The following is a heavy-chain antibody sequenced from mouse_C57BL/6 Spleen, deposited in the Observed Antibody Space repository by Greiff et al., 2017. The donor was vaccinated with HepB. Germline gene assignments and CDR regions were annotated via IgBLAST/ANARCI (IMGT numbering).Heavy chain of an antibody. CDR2: IYPGDGDT. V-gene: IGHV1-82*01. CDR1: GYAFSSSC. Sequence: VMLVESGPELVKPGASVKISCKASGYAFSSSCMNWVKQRPGKGLEWIGRIYPGDGDTNYNGKFKGKATLTADKSSSTAYMQLSSLTSEDSAVYFCARGYYGSSYEGYWGQGTTLTVSS. CDR3: ARGYYGSSYEGY. D-gene: IGHD1-1*01. J-gene: IGHJ2*01.